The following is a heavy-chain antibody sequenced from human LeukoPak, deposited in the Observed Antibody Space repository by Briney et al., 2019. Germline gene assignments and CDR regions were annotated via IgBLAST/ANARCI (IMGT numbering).Heavy chain of an antibody. D-gene: IGHD1-26*01. V-gene: IGHV3-21*01. J-gene: IGHJ4*02. CDR2: ISSSSSYI. Sequence: PGGSLRLSCAASGFTFSSYSMNWVRQAPGKGLEWVSSISSSSSYIYYADSVKGRFTISRDNAKNSLYLQMNSLRAEDTAVYYCARDRSRSAVRRWEVFDYWGQGTLVTVSS. CDR1: GFTFSSYS. CDR3: ARDRSRSAVRRWEVFDY.